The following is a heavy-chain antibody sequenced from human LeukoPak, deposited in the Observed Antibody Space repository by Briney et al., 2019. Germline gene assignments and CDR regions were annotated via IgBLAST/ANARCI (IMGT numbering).Heavy chain of an antibody. Sequence: PGGSLRLSCAVSGFTFSSYWMHWVRQAPGKGLVWVSRINSDGRRTTYAESVKGRFTISRDNAKNSLYLQMNSLRAEDTAVYYCARAGGYSGYDDFDYWGQGTLVTVSS. CDR2: INSDGRRT. V-gene: IGHV3-74*01. CDR3: ARAGGYSGYDDFDY. CDR1: GFTFSSYW. J-gene: IGHJ4*02. D-gene: IGHD5-12*01.